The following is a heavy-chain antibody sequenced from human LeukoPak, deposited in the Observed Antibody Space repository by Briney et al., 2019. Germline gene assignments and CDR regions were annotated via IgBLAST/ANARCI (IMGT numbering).Heavy chain of an antibody. V-gene: IGHV4-59*01. CDR1: GGSISSYY. CDR2: IYYSGST. J-gene: IGHJ4*02. D-gene: IGHD6-13*01. Sequence: SETLSLTCTVSGGSISSYYWSWIRQPPGKGLEGIGYIYYSGSTNYNPSLKSRVTISVDTSKNQFSLKLSSVTAADTAVYYCAREVYSPYYFDYWGQGTLVTVSS. CDR3: AREVYSPYYFDY.